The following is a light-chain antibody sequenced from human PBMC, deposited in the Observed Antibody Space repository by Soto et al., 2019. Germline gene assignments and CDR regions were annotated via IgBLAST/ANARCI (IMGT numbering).Light chain of an antibody. V-gene: IGKV1-39*01. J-gene: IGKJ1*01. CDR1: QRVRSS. CDR2: AVS. Sequence: DIQLIQSPSSLSASVGARVTITCHTSQRVRSSLNWYQQKPGKAPKLLINAVSTLHSGVPSRFSGSGSETDFTLTISSPQPEDSGTYYCQQSYTTPSWTFGQGTKVEI. CDR3: QQSYTTPSWT.